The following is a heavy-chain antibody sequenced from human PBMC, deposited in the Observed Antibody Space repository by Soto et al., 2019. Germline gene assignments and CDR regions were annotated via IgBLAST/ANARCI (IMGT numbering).Heavy chain of an antibody. CDR3: ARDSDTAMADY. Sequence: ASVKVSCMASGYTFTGYYLHWVRPAPGQGLEWMGWINPNSGGTNYAQKFQGRATMTRDTSISTAYMELSRLRSDDTAVYYCARDSDTAMADYWGQGTLVTVSS. CDR1: GYTFTGYY. CDR2: INPNSGGT. V-gene: IGHV1-2*02. J-gene: IGHJ4*02. D-gene: IGHD5-18*01.